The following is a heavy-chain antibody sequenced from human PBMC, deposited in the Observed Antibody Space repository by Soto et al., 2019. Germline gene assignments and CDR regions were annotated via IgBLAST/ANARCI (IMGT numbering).Heavy chain of an antibody. CDR3: AKDGLLWFGELFPMYYSDY. Sequence: QVQLVQSGAEVKKPGASVKVSCKASGYTFTSYAMHWVRQAPGQRLEWMGWINAGNGNTKYSQKFQGRVTITRETSERTAYMELSSLRSEDTAVYYCAKDGLLWFGELFPMYYSDYWGQGTLVTVSS. CDR1: GYTFTSYA. J-gene: IGHJ4*02. V-gene: IGHV1-3*01. D-gene: IGHD3-10*01. CDR2: INAGNGNT.